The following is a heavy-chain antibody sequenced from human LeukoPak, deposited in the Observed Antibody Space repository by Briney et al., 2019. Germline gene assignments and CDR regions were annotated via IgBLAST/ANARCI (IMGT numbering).Heavy chain of an antibody. CDR1: GGSISSYY. D-gene: IGHD4-11*01. CDR3: ARVNSLPAPDYYYYYGMDV. J-gene: IGHJ6*02. V-gene: IGHV4-59*01. CDR2: IYYSGST. Sequence: SETLSLTCTVSGGSISSYYWSWIRQPPGKGLEWIGYIYYSGSTNHNPSLKSRVTISVDTSKNQFSLKLSSVTAADTAVYYCARVNSLPAPDYYYYYGMDVWGQGTTVTVSS.